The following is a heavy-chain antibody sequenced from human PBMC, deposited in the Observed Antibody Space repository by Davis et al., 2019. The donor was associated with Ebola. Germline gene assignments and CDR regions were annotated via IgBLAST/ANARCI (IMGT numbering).Heavy chain of an antibody. J-gene: IGHJ4*02. CDR2: IYYSGTT. D-gene: IGHD4/OR15-4a*01. V-gene: IGHV4-59*01. CDR3: ARTPQYSNYGSYFDY. Sequence: SETLSLTCTVSGGPMSSYYWSWIRQPPGKGLEWIGNIYYSGTTNYNPSLESRVTISGDTSKNQFSLNVNSVTAADTAMYYCARTPQYSNYGSYFDYWGQGALVTVSS. CDR1: GGPMSSYY.